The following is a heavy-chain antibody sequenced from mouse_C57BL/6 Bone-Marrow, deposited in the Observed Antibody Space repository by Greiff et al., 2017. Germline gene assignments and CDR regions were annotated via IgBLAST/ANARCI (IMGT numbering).Heavy chain of an antibody. CDR2: IYPGNSDT. CDR1: GYTFTSYW. V-gene: IGHV1-5*01. D-gene: IGHD1-1*01. Sequence: EVKLQESGTVLARPGASVKMSCKTSGYTFTSYWMHWVKQRPGQGLEWIGAIYPGNSDTSYNQKFKGKAKLTAVTSASTPYMEHSSLTNEDSAVYYCTRSGYYGYYAMDYWGQGTSVTVSS. J-gene: IGHJ4*01. CDR3: TRSGYYGYYAMDY.